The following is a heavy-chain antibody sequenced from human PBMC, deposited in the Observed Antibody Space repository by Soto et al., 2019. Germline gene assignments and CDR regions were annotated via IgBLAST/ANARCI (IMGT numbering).Heavy chain of an antibody. CDR3: AKDIYYFDY. CDR1: GGSIRSSNW. CDR2: IYHSGST. Sequence: QVQLQESGPGLVKPSGTLSLTCTVSGGSIRSSNWWSWVRQPPGKGLEGIGEIYHSGSTNYNPSRERGVNISLDKSKSEFSLKLSSLTAADTAVYYCAKDIYYFDYWRQGTLVTVSS. V-gene: IGHV4-4*02. J-gene: IGHJ4*02.